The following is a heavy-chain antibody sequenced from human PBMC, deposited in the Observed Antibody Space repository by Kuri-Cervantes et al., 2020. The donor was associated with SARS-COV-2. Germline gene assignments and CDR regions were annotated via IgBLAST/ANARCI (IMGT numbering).Heavy chain of an antibody. D-gene: IGHD1-1*01. CDR3: ARDSGDWNPDGLDI. V-gene: IGHV1-8*02. CDR2: MNPNSGNT. CDR1: GYTFTSYD. J-gene: IGHJ3*02. Sequence: AELKVSCKASGYTFTSYDINWVRQATGQGLEWMGCMNPNSGNTGNAKKFQGRVTMTTDTSINTAYMEVSSLSFEDTAIYYCARDSGDWNPDGLDIWGQGTMVTVS.